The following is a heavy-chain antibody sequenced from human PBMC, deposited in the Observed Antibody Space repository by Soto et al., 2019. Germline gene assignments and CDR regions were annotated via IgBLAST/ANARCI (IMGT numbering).Heavy chain of an antibody. J-gene: IGHJ4*02. D-gene: IGHD3-22*01. V-gene: IGHV4-61*01. Sequence: QVQLQESGPGLVKPSETLSLTCTVSGGSVSSGNYYWSWIRQPPGEGLEWIGYFYYTGSINYNPSLKSRGSISIDASKNQFSLRLSSVTAADTAVYYCARSMFYSDGSNYSPFDYWGQGTLVTVSS. CDR1: GGSVSSGNYY. CDR3: ARSMFYSDGSNYSPFDY. CDR2: FYYTGSI.